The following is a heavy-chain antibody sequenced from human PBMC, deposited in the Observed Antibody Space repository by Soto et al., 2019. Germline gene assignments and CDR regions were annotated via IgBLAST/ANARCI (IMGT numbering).Heavy chain of an antibody. J-gene: IGHJ4*02. V-gene: IGHV4-59*12. CDR3: ARDQNGSGNYYTRYLDY. CDR1: GASIGSYY. Sequence: PSETLSLTCTVSGASIGSYYWSWIRQPPGKGLEWIGYVHSSGSTNYSPSLKSRVIISVDKSKNQFSLNLSSVTAADTAVYYCARDQNGSGNYYTRYLDYWGQGTLVTVSS. D-gene: IGHD3-10*01. CDR2: VHSSGST.